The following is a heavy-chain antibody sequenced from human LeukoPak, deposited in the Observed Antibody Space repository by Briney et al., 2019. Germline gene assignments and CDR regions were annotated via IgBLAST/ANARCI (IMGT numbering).Heavy chain of an antibody. V-gene: IGHV3-21*01. CDR2: ITSTSSYK. CDR1: GFTFSSYE. Sequence: PGGSLRLSCAASGFTFSSYEMNWVRQAPGKGLEWISSITSTSSYKFYADSVKGRFTISRDNAQNSLYLQMNSLRAEDTAVYYCARDGVGRVPEMSAPDYWGQGTLVTVSS. D-gene: IGHD3-16*01. CDR3: ARDGVGRVPEMSAPDY. J-gene: IGHJ4*02.